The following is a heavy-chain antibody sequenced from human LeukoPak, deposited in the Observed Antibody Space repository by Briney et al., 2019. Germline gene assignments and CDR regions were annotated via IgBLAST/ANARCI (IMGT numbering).Heavy chain of an antibody. D-gene: IGHD2-2*01. CDR3: ARVYCSSTSCYFSAFDY. V-gene: IGHV1-18*01. CDR2: IRAYNGNT. J-gene: IGHJ4*02. CDR1: GSTFTRYG. Sequence: ASVKVSYKASGSTFTRYGISWVRQAPGQGLEWMGWIRAYNGNTNYAQKLQGRVTMTTDTSTSTAYMELRSLRSDDTAVYYCARVYCSSTSCYFSAFDYWGQGTLVTVSS.